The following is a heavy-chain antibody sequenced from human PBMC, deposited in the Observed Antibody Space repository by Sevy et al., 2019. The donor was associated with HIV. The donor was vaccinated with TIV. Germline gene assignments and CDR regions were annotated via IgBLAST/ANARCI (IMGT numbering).Heavy chain of an antibody. CDR3: AGDQVVYDSSGYYYPLYYYGMDV. CDR1: GFTFSSYS. D-gene: IGHD3-22*01. CDR2: ISSSSSTI. V-gene: IGHV3-48*02. J-gene: IGHJ6*02. Sequence: GGSLRLSCAASGFTFSSYSMNWVRQAPGKGLEWVSYISSSSSTIYYADSVKGRFTISRDNAKNSLYLQMNSLRDEDTAVYYCAGDQVVYDSSGYYYPLYYYGMDVWGQGTTVTVSS.